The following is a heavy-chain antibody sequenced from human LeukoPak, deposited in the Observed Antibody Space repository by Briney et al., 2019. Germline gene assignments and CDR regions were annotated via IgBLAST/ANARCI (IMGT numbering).Heavy chain of an antibody. J-gene: IGHJ6*02. V-gene: IGHV3-30-3*01. CDR2: ISYDGSNK. Sequence: GGSLRPSCAASGFTFSSYAMHWVRQAPGKGLEWVAVISYDGSNKYYADSVKGRFTISRDNSKNTLYLQMNSLRAEDTAVYYCAREEEVHDSSGYYSYYGMDGWGQGTTVTVSS. D-gene: IGHD3-22*01. CDR1: GFTFSSYA. CDR3: AREEEVHDSSGYYSYYGMDG.